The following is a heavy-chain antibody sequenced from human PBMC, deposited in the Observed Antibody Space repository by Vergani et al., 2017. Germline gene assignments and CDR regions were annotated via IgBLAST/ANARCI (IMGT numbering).Heavy chain of an antibody. J-gene: IGHJ2*01. Sequence: VRLVESGGGVVQPGRSLRLSCAASGFSFTSYGMHWVRQPPGKGLEWVSAISGGGVSTFYADSVRGRFAISRDNSKNTVYLQLNSLRAEDTAVYYCAKGRGYGGNSGNWYFDLWGRGTLVTVPS. CDR3: AKGRGYGGNSGNWYFDL. CDR2: ISGGGVST. CDR1: GFSFTSYG. V-gene: IGHV3-23*04. D-gene: IGHD4-23*01.